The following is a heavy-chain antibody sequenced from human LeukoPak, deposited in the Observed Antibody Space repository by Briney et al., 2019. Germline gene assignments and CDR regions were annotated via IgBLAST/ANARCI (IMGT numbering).Heavy chain of an antibody. Sequence: GGSLRLSCAASGFTFSSYGMHWVRQAPGKGLEWVAFIRYDGSNKYYADSVKGRFTISRDNSKNTVYLQMNSLRAEDTAVYYCAKAPDSVDYGALNWFDPWGQGTLVTVSS. CDR1: GFTFSSYG. CDR2: IRYDGSNK. D-gene: IGHD4-17*01. CDR3: AKAPDSVDYGALNWFDP. V-gene: IGHV3-30*02. J-gene: IGHJ5*02.